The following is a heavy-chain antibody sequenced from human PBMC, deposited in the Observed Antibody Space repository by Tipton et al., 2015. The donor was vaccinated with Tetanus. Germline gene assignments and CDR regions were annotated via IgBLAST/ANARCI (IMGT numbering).Heavy chain of an antibody. Sequence: TLSLTCTVSDGSLGTFYWTWIRQPPGRGLEWIGYISYSGSAKYNPSLKSRLTISVDTSRAQFSLKLRSVTAEDTAVYYCARAPNRISRAYDYWGQGTQITVSS. V-gene: IGHV4-59*01. CDR2: ISYSGSA. D-gene: IGHD1-14*01. J-gene: IGHJ4*02. CDR1: DGSLGTFY. CDR3: ARAPNRISRAYDY.